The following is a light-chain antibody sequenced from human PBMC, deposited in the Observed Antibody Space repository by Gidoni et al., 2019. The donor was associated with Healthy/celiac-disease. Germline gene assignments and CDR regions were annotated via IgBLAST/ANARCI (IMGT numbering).Light chain of an antibody. CDR3: CSYAGNFYV. V-gene: IGLV2-11*01. CDR1: SSDVGAYNY. J-gene: IGLJ1*01. Sequence: QSALTQPRSVSGSPGQSVTISCTGTSSDVGAYNYVSWYQQHPGKATKLIIYDVSERPSGVPDRFSGSKSGNTASLTISGLQAEDEADYYCCSYAGNFYVFGSGTKVTVL. CDR2: DVS.